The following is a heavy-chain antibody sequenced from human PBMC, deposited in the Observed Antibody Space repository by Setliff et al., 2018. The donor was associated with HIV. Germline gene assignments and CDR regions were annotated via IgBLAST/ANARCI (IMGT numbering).Heavy chain of an antibody. D-gene: IGHD6-13*01. V-gene: IGHV3-21*01. J-gene: IGHJ6*02. CDR3: ASHHSADIYYSYYGMDV. CDR1: GFTFSSFS. Sequence: SGGSLRLSCSASGFTFSSFSINWARQAPGKGLEWVSSISSSSGYSTNYADSVKGRFTMSRDNAKNLLYLQMNSLRAEDTAVYYCASHHSADIYYSYYGMDVWGQGTTVTVSS. CDR2: ISSSSGYST.